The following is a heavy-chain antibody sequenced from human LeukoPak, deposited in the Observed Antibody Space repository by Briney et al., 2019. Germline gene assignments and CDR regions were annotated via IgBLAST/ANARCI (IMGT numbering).Heavy chain of an antibody. J-gene: IGHJ4*02. CDR1: GYTFTTYF. D-gene: IGHD2-8*02. CDR2: INPSAGNT. CDR3: AREKSGGYFDY. V-gene: IGHV1-46*01. Sequence: GASMKVSCKASGYTFTTYFIHWVRQAPGQGLEWMAIINPSAGNTVYAPKFQGGVTVTRDTSTSTVYMELGSLRSEDTAVYYCAREKSGGYFDYWGQGVLVTVSS.